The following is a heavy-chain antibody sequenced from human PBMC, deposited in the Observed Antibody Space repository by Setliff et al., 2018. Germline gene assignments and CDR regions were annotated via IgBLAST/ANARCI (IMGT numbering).Heavy chain of an antibody. CDR2: IYYSGST. V-gene: IGHV4-39*07. D-gene: IGHD2-2*01. CDR1: GGSISSSSYY. J-gene: IGHJ5*02. Sequence: SETLSLTCTVSGGSISSSSYYWGWIRQPPGKGLEWIGYIYYSGSTYYNPSLKSRVTISVDTSKNQFSLKLSSVTAADTAVYYCARGVYCSSTSCSPGLNWFDPWGQGTLVTVSS. CDR3: ARGVYCSSTSCSPGLNWFDP.